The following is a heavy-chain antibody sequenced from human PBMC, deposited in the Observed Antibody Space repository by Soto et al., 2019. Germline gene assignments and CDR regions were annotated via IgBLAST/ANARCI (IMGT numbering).Heavy chain of an antibody. CDR1: GYTFTSYY. V-gene: IGHV1-46*01. J-gene: IGHJ3*02. D-gene: IGHD2-15*01. Sequence: ASVKVSCKASGYTFTSYYMHWVRQAPGQGLEWMGIINPSGGSTSYAQKFQGRVTMTRDTSTSTVYMELSSLRSEDMAVYYCARGCSGGSCYSFFAFDIWGQGTMVTVSS. CDR3: ARGCSGGSCYSFFAFDI. CDR2: INPSGGST.